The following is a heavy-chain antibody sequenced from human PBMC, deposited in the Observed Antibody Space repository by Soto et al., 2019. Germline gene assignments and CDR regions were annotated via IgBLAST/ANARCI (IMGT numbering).Heavy chain of an antibody. Sequence: QVQLQESGPGLVKPSQTLSLTCTVSGGSISSGGYYWSWIRQHPGQGLEWIGYIYYSGSTYYNPSLKSRVTISVDTSKNHFSLKLSSVTAADTAVYYCARFGYSTNIGIDYWGQGTLVTVSS. D-gene: IGHD3-22*01. CDR2: IYYSGST. CDR1: GGSISSGGYY. V-gene: IGHV4-31*03. J-gene: IGHJ4*02. CDR3: ARFGYSTNIGIDY.